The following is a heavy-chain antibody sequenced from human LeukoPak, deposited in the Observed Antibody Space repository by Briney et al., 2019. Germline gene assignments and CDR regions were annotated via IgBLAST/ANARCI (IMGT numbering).Heavy chain of an antibody. CDR1: GGSFSGYY. CDR2: INHSRST. V-gene: IGHV4-34*01. Sequence: PETLSLTCAVYGGSFSGYYWSWIRQPPGKGLEWIGEINHSRSTNYNPSLKSRVTISVDTSKNQFSLKLSSVTAADTAVYYCARVVLRFLEDYWGQGTLVTVSS. D-gene: IGHD3-3*01. CDR3: ARVVLRFLEDY. J-gene: IGHJ4*02.